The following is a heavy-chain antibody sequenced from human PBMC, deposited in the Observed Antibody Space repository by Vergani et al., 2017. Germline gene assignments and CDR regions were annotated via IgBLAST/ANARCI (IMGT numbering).Heavy chain of an antibody. D-gene: IGHD4-17*01. CDR2: IYHSGNT. J-gene: IGHJ4*02. Sequence: QVQLQESGPGLVKPSGTLSLTCAVSGGPISSTNWWSWVRQAPGKGLEWIGEIYHSGNTNYNPSLKSRVTILVDKSKNQFSLNLSSVTAADTAVYYCARLGKSYGDFCFDYWGQGTLVTVSS. CDR3: ARLGKSYGDFCFDY. V-gene: IGHV4-4*02. CDR1: GGPISSTNW.